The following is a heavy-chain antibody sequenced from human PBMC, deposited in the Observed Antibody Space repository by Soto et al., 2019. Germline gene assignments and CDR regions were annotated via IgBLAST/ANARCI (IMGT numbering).Heavy chain of an antibody. CDR3: ARVHGSSSWSSFDY. J-gene: IGHJ4*02. V-gene: IGHV3-33*08. Sequence: GGSLRLACAASGFTFSSYGIHWVRHAPGKGLEWVAVIWYDGSNKYYADSVKGRFTISRDNSKNTLYLQMNSLRAEDTAVYYCARVHGSSSWSSFDYWGQGTLVTVSS. CDR2: IWYDGSNK. CDR1: GFTFSSYG. D-gene: IGHD6-13*01.